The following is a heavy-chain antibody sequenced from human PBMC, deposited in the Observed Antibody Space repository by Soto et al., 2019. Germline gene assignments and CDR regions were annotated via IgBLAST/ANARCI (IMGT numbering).Heavy chain of an antibody. V-gene: IGHV6-1*01. J-gene: IGHJ6*02. Sequence: QVQLQQSGPGLVKPSQTLSLTCAISGDSLSSNSAAWNWIRQSPSRGLEWLGRTYYRSKWFNDYALSVNGRMTISPDTSKNQYSLQLNSVTPEDTAVYYCARVFVRGVASFYNDYGMDVWGQGATVTVCS. CDR3: ARVFVRGVASFYNDYGMDV. D-gene: IGHD3-10*01. CDR1: GDSLSSNSAA. CDR2: TYYRSKWFN.